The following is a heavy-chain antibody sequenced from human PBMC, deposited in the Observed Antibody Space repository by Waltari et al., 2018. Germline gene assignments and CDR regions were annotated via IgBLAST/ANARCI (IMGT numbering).Heavy chain of an antibody. CDR3: ARDRGGDYVGEEYYYYGMDV. D-gene: IGHD4-17*01. V-gene: IGHV4-59*01. J-gene: IGHJ6*02. CDR2: IYYSGST. CDR1: GGSISSYY. Sequence: QVQLQESGPGLVKPSETLSLTCTVSGGSISSYYWSWIRQPPGKGLEWIGYIYYSGSTDDNPSLKSRVTISGDTSKNQFSLKLSSVTAADTAVYDCARDRGGDYVGEEYYYYGMDVWGQGTTVTVSS.